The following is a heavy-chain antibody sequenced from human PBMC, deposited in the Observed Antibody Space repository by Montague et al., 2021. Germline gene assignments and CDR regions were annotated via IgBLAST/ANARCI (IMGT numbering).Heavy chain of an antibody. V-gene: IGHV4-38-2*02. CDR1: RSLINSDYY. J-gene: IGHJ6*03. CDR2: VSHGGRT. CDR3: ARERDRYYYMDI. Sequence: SETLSLTCTVFRSLINSDYYCGWIRQPPGKGLEWMGSVSHGGRTYYNPSLKSRVTISVDTSNNHFSLKLSSVTAADTAMYYCARERDRYYYMDIWGKGTTITVSS.